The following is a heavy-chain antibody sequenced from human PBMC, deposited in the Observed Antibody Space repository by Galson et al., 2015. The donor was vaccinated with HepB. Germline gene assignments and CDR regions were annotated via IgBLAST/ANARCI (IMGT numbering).Heavy chain of an antibody. CDR3: ARVVVGATDHYFDY. CDR2: IYHSGST. Sequence: TLSLTCAVSGGSISSSNWWSWVRQPPGKGLEWIGEIYHSGSTNYNPSLKSRVTISVDKSKNQFSLKLSSVTAADTAVYYCARVVVGATDHYFDYWGQGTLVTVSS. J-gene: IGHJ4*02. D-gene: IGHD1-26*01. CDR1: GGSISSSNW. V-gene: IGHV4-4*02.